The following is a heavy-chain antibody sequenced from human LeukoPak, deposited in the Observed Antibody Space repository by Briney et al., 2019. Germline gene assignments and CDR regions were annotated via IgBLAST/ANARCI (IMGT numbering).Heavy chain of an antibody. D-gene: IGHD6-6*01. CDR3: ARHAGSSRRAFDI. Sequence: SQTLSLTCAVSGGSISSGDYSWSWIRQPPGKGLEWIGYIFQSGSTYYNPSLKSRVAISVDRSKNQFSLKLSSVTAADTAVYYCARHAGSSRRAFDIWGQGAMVTVSS. J-gene: IGHJ3*02. CDR2: IFQSGST. V-gene: IGHV4-30-2*01. CDR1: GGSISSGDYS.